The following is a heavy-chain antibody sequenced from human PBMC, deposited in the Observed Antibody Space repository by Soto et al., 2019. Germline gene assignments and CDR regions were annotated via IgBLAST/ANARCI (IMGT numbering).Heavy chain of an antibody. J-gene: IGHJ6*01. CDR3: VRAAGYSGNDYVYYYGMDV. Sequence: QVQLVESGGGVVQPGRSLRLSCAASGFTFSSYGMHWVRQAPGKGLEWVALVWYDGGNKYYADSVKGRFTISRDNSKNPLYLKMKSLRDEDTAVYYCVRAAGYSGNDYVYYYGMDVCGQGTTVTGSS. CDR1: GFTFSSYG. D-gene: IGHD5-12*01. CDR2: VWYDGGNK. V-gene: IGHV3-33*01.